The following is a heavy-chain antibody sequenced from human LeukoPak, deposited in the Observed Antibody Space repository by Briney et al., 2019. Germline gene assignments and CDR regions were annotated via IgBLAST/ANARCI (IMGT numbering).Heavy chain of an antibody. J-gene: IGHJ4*02. D-gene: IGHD6-19*01. Sequence: GASVKVSCKASGYTFTSYDINWVRQATGQGLEWMGWMNPNSGNTGYAQKFQGGVTMTRNTSISTAYMGLSSLRSEDTAVYYCARGHLSGWYIDYWGQGTLVTVSS. V-gene: IGHV1-8*01. CDR3: ARGHLSGWYIDY. CDR1: GYTFTSYD. CDR2: MNPNSGNT.